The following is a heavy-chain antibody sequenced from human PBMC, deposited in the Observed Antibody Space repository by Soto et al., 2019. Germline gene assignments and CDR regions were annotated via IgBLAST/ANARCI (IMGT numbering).Heavy chain of an antibody. CDR1: GGSISSGDYY. CDR3: ARVPRIAARPFDY. CDR2: IYYSGST. D-gene: IGHD6-6*01. V-gene: IGHV4-30-4*01. J-gene: IGHJ4*02. Sequence: TLSLTCTVSGGSISSGDYYWSWIRQPPGKGLDWIGYIYYSGSTYYNPSLKSRVTISVXTXXNXXXLXLXXVTXAXTAVYYCARVPRIAARPFDYWGQGTLVTVSS.